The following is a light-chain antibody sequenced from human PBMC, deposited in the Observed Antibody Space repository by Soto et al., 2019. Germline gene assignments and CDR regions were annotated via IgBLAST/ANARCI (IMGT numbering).Light chain of an antibody. CDR1: SSNIGSNT. CDR2: AHN. J-gene: IGLJ2*01. V-gene: IGLV1-44*01. Sequence: QSVLTQPRSASGTPGQRVTISCSGSSSNIGSNTVNWYQQLPGTAPKLLIFAHNSRPSGVPDRFSGSTSGTSASLAITGLQAEDEADYYCQSYDTSLSGPLFGGGTKLTVL. CDR3: QSYDTSLSGPL.